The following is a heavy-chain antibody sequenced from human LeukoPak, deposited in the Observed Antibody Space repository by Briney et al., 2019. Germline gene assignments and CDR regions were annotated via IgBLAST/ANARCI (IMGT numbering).Heavy chain of an antibody. CDR2: ISSSSSTI. J-gene: IGHJ4*02. D-gene: IGHD2-15*01. CDR3: ARDGRVYCSGGSCYDGYDY. V-gene: IGHV3-48*01. Sequence: GGSLRLSCAAPGFTFSSYSMNWVRQAPGKGLEWVSYISSSSSTIYYADSVKGRFTISRDNAKNSLYLQMNSLRAEDTAVYYCARDGRVYCSGGSCYDGYDYWGQGTLVTVSS. CDR1: GFTFSSYS.